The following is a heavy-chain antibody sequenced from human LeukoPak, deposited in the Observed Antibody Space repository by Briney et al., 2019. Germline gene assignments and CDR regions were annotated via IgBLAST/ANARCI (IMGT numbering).Heavy chain of an antibody. CDR3: ARGGDDCSSTSCYEFGGDY. CDR1: GGSISSGSYY. Sequence: SETLSLTCTVSGGSISSGSYYWSWIRQPAGKGLEWIGRIYTSGSTNYNPSLKSRVTISVDTSKNQFSLKLSSVTAADTAVYYCARGGDDCSSTSCYEFGGDYWGQGTLVTVSS. V-gene: IGHV4-61*02. J-gene: IGHJ4*02. CDR2: IYTSGST. D-gene: IGHD2-2*01.